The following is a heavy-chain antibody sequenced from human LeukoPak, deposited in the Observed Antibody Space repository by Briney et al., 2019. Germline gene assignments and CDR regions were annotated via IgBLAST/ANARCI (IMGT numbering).Heavy chain of an antibody. J-gene: IGHJ5*02. CDR1: GGSISSYY. D-gene: IGHD3-9*01. V-gene: IGHV4-4*07. CDR3: ARVSRYFDWLRGSENWFDP. Sequence: SETLSLTCTVSGGSISSYYWSWIRQPAGKGLEWIGRIYTSGSTNYNPSLKSRVTMSVDTSKNQFSLKLSSVTAADTAVYYCARVSRYFDWLRGSENWFDPWGQGTLVTVSS. CDR2: IYTSGST.